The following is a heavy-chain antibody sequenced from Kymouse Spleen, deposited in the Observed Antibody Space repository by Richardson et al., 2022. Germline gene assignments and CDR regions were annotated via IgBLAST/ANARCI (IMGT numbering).Heavy chain of an antibody. CDR1: GGSFSGYY. CDR2: INHSGST. J-gene: IGHJ4*02. Sequence: QVQLQQWGAGLLKPSETLSLTCAVYGGSFSGYYWSWIRQPPGKGLEWIGEINHSGSTNYNPSLKSRVTISVDTSKNQFSLKLSSVTAADTAVYYCARGAVADLFDYWGQGTLVTVSS. D-gene: IGHD6-19*01. V-gene: IGHV4-34*01. CDR3: ARGAVADLFDY.